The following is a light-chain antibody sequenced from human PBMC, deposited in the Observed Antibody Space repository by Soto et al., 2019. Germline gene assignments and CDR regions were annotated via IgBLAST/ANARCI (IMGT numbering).Light chain of an antibody. Sequence: IFLTQSPATLSVSRCERATLSCRASHSVSASLAWYQQKPGQAPRLLISGASTRAAGIPARFSGSGSGTDFTLTITSLQSEDFAVYYCQHYNAWPWTFGQGTKVDIK. CDR1: HSVSAS. CDR2: GAS. CDR3: QHYNAWPWT. J-gene: IGKJ1*01. V-gene: IGKV3-15*01.